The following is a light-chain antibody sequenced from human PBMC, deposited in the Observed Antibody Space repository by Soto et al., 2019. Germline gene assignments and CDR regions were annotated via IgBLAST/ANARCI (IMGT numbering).Light chain of an antibody. V-gene: IGKV3-20*01. Sequence: EIVLTQSPGTLSLSPGERATLSCRASHSVSSSYLAWYQQKPGQAPRLLIYGESSRATGIPDRFSGSGSGTDVTLTISRLEPEDVAVYFCQQYGSSPPYTFGQGTKLEIK. CDR3: QQYGSSPPYT. CDR2: GES. J-gene: IGKJ2*01. CDR1: HSVSSSY.